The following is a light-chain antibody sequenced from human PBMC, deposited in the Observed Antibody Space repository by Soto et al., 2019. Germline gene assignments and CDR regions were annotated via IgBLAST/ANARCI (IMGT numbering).Light chain of an antibody. Sequence: QSVLTQPPSVSAAPGQKVTISCSGSSSNIGNNYVSWYQQLPGTAPKLLIYDNNKRPSGIPDRFSGSKSGTSATLGITGLQTGDEADYYCGTWDSSPSAVYVFGTGTKVTVL. J-gene: IGLJ1*01. CDR3: GTWDSSPSAVYV. V-gene: IGLV1-51*01. CDR2: DNN. CDR1: SSNIGNNY.